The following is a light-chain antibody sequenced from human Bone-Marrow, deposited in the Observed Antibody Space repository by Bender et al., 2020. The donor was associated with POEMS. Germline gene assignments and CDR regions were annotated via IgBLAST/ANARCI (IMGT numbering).Light chain of an antibody. V-gene: IGLV2-23*02. Sequence: QSALTQPASVSGSPGQSITISCSGTSSDVGSYNLVSWYQQHPGKAPKLMIYDVSKRPSGVSNRFSGSKSGNTASLTISALQAEDEADYYCCSYAGTHTWVFGGATKLTVL. CDR3: CSYAGTHTWV. CDR1: SSDVGSYNL. J-gene: IGLJ3*02. CDR2: DVS.